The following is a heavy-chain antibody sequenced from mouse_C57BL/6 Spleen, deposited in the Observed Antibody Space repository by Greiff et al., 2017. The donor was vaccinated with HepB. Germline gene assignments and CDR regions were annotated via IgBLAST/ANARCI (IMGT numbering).Heavy chain of an antibody. Sequence: VQLQQSGAELVKPGASVKMSCKASGYTFTSYWITWVKQRPGQGLEWIGDIYPGSGSTNYNEKFTSKATLTVDTSSSTASMQLRSLTSVEAAVYYCARGEYDYPACFAYWGQGTLVTVSA. J-gene: IGHJ3*01. V-gene: IGHV1-55*01. CDR3: ARGEYDYPACFAY. D-gene: IGHD2-4*01. CDR2: IYPGSGST. CDR1: GYTFTSYW.